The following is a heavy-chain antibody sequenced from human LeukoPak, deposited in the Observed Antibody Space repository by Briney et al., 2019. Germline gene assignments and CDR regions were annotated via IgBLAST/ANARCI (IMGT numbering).Heavy chain of an antibody. D-gene: IGHD4-17*01. CDR1: GGSFSGYY. CDR2: INHSGST. J-gene: IGHJ3*02. Sequence: SETLSLTCAVYGGSFSGYYWSWIRQSPGKGLEWIGEINHSGSTNYNPSLKSRVTISVDTSKNQFSLKLSSVTAADTAVYYCARGRGDYRVVRNAFDIWGQGTMVTVSS. V-gene: IGHV4-34*01. CDR3: ARGRGDYRVVRNAFDI.